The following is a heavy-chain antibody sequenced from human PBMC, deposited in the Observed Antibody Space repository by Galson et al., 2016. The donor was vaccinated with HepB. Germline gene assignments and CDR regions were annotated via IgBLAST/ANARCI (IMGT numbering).Heavy chain of an antibody. D-gene: IGHD6-13*01. J-gene: IGHJ4*02. V-gene: IGHV4-39*01. CDR1: GGSISSRSYY. CDR2: IYYSGST. CDR3: ARAQVGEIAAAGTWFDY. Sequence: ETLSLTCTVSGGSISSRSYYWGWIRQPPGKGLEWVGSIYYSGSTYYNPSLKSRVNISVDTSKNQFSLKLSSVTAADTAVYYCARAQVGEIAAAGTWFDYWGQGTLVTVSS.